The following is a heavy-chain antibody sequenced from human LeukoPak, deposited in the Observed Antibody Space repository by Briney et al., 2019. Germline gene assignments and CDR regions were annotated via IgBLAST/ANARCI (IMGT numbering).Heavy chain of an antibody. Sequence: PGGSLRLSCAASGFTFSSYSMNWVRQAPGKGLEWVSYISSSSTIYYADSVKGRFTISRDNAKNSLYLQMNSLRAEDTAVYYCARDHGATMVRGVIIPTYYFDYWGQGTLVTVSS. V-gene: IGHV3-48*04. D-gene: IGHD3-10*01. CDR1: GFTFSSYS. CDR2: ISSSSTI. CDR3: ARDHGATMVRGVIIPTYYFDY. J-gene: IGHJ4*02.